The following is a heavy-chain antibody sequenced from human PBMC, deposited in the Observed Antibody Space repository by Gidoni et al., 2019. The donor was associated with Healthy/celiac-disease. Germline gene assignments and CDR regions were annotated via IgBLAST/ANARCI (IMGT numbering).Heavy chain of an antibody. J-gene: IGHJ4*02. V-gene: IGHV1-18*01. D-gene: IGHD2-15*01. CDR1: GYTFTSYG. CDR2: ISAYNGNT. Sequence: QVQLVQSVAEVTKPGASVKVSCKASGYTFTSYGISWVRQAPGQGLEWMGWISAYNGNTNYAQKLQFRVTMTTDTATSTAYMELRSLRSDDTAVYYCARDCLRGGGGSCYDYWGQGTLVTVSS. CDR3: ARDCLRGGGGSCYDY.